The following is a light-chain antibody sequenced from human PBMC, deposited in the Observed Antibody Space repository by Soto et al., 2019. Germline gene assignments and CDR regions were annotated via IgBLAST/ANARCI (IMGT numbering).Light chain of an antibody. Sequence: EIGLTQSPATLSLPPGERATLSCRASQGVSSFLAWYQQKPGQAPRLLIYDASNRATGIPARFSGSGSGTDFTLTISSLEPEDFAVYYCQQRSNWPPTWTFGQGTKVEIK. J-gene: IGKJ1*01. V-gene: IGKV3-11*01. CDR3: QQRSNWPPTWT. CDR1: QGVSSF. CDR2: DAS.